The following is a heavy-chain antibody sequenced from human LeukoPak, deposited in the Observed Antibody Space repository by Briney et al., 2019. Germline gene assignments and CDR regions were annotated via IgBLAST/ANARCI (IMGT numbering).Heavy chain of an antibody. V-gene: IGHV4-34*01. D-gene: IGHD4-17*01. CDR1: GGSFSGYY. J-gene: IGHJ3*02. CDR2: IYHGGTT. Sequence: SETLSLTCAVYGGSFSGYYWSWIRQPPGKGLEWIGEIYHGGTTNYNPSLKSRVTISIDKSKNHFSLNLSSVSAADTAVYYCATTTVTPNGDAFDIWGQGTLVTVSS. CDR3: ATTTVTPNGDAFDI.